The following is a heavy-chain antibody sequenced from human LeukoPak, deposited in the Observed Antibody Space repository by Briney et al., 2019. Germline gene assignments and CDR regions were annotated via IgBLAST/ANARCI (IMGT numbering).Heavy chain of an antibody. D-gene: IGHD2-15*01. CDR2: INPNSGGT. V-gene: IGHV1-2*06. CDR3: ARGYGSRFDP. CDR1: GYTFTVYY. Sequence: ASVKVSCKASGYTFTVYYMHWVRQAPGQGLEWVGRINPNSGGTNYAQKFQGRVTMTRDTSISTAYMELSRLRSDDTAVYYCARGYGSRFDPWGQGTLVTVSS. J-gene: IGHJ5*02.